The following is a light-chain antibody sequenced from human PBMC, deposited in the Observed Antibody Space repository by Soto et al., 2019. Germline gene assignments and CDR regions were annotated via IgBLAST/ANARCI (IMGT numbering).Light chain of an antibody. CDR3: QQYNSYPYT. CDR1: QSIPSW. V-gene: IGKV1-5*01. CDR2: DGS. Sequence: DIQMTQSPSTLSPSVGDRVTITSRASQSIPSWLAWYQQRPGKAPKLLIYDGSSLESGVPSRFSGSGSGTEVTLTISSLQPDDFATYYCQQYNSYPYTFGQGAKVDIK. J-gene: IGKJ2*01.